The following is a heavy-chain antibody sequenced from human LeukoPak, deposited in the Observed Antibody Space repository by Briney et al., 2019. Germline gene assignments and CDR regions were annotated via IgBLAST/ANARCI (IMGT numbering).Heavy chain of an antibody. Sequence: GGSLRLSCAASGFTFSSYAMSWVRQAPGKGLEWVSAISGSGGSTYYADSVKGRFTISRDNSKNTLYLQVNSLRAEDTAVYYCAKGVTYYYDSSGYYSTYYFDYWGQGTLVTVSS. CDR2: ISGSGGST. CDR3: AKGVTYYYDSSGYYSTYYFDY. V-gene: IGHV3-23*01. J-gene: IGHJ4*02. D-gene: IGHD3-22*01. CDR1: GFTFSSYA.